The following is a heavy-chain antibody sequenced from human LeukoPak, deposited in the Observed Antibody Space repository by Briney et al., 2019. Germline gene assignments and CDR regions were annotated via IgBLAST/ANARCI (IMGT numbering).Heavy chain of an antibody. CDR2: IFYSGST. D-gene: IGHD6-19*01. CDR3: ARHIRYPQYSSGWVFDY. J-gene: IGHJ4*02. CDR1: GGSISSSSYY. Sequence: SETLSLTCTVSGGSISSSSYYWGWIRQPPGKGLEWIGSIFYSGSTYYSPSLKSRVTISVDTSKNQFSLKLSSVTAADTAVYYCARHIRYPQYSSGWVFDYWGQGTLVTVSS. V-gene: IGHV4-39*01.